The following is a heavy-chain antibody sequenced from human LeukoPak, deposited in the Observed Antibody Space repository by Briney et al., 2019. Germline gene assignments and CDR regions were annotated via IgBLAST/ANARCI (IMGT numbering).Heavy chain of an antibody. CDR2: ISYDGSNK. CDR3: ARDRTIFGVVIAYYFDY. Sequence: PGRSLRLSCAASGFTFSSYGMHWVRQAPGKGLEWVAVISYDGSNKYYADSVKGRFTISRDNSKNTLYLQMNSLRAEDTAVYYCARDRTIFGVVIAYYFDYWGQGTLVTVSS. CDR1: GFTFSSYG. V-gene: IGHV3-30*19. J-gene: IGHJ4*02. D-gene: IGHD3-3*01.